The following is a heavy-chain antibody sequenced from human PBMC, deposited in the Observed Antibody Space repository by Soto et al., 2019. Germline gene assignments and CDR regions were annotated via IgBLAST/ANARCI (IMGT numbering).Heavy chain of an antibody. CDR3: ARALDSAGAFGI. CDR1: GFTFSSYS. CDR2: ISSSSSYI. Sequence: RLSCAASGFTFSSYSMNWVRQAPGNCLEWVSSISSSSSYIYYADSVKGRFTISRDNAKNSLYLQMNSLRAEDTAVYYCARALDSAGAFGIWGQRTKVTVSS. D-gene: IGHD3-22*01. J-gene: IGHJ3*02. V-gene: IGHV3-21*01.